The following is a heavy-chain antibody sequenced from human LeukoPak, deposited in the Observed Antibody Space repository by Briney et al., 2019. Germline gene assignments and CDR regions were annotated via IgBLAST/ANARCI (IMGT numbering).Heavy chain of an antibody. J-gene: IGHJ4*02. CDR3: ARADEGEQLGIDY. Sequence: WASVKVSCKASGYTFTGYYMHWVRQAPGQGLEWMGWINPNSGGTNYAQKFQGRVTMTRDTSLSTAYMELSRLRSDDTAVYYCARADEGEQLGIDYWGQRTLVTVSS. CDR2: INPNSGGT. CDR1: GYTFTGYY. D-gene: IGHD6-13*01. V-gene: IGHV1-2*02.